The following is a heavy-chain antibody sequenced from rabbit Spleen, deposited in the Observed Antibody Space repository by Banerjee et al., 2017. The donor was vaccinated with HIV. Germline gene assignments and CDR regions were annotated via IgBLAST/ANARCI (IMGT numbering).Heavy chain of an antibody. V-gene: IGHV1S40*01. J-gene: IGHJ6*01. CDR2: IYAGSSGST. CDR1: GFSFSSSYY. D-gene: IGHD1-1*01. CDR3: ARDVRTSFSTYGMDL. Sequence: QSLEESGGDLVKPGASLTLTCTASGFSFSSSYYMCWVRQAPGKGLECIACIYAGSSGSTFYASWAKGRFSISKTSSTTVTLQMTSLTAADTATYFCARDVRTSFSTYGMDLWGQGTLVTVS.